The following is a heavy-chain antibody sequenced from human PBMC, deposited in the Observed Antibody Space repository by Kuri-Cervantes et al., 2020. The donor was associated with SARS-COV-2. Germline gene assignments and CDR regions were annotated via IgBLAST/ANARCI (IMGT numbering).Heavy chain of an antibody. CDR3: ARIPLLYCSSTSCLNNTDY. CDR2: IDWDDDK. D-gene: IGHD2-2*01. CDR1: GFSLSTSGMC. J-gene: IGHJ4*02. Sequence: SGPTLVNPTQTLTLTCTFSGFSLSTSGMCVSWIRQPPGKALEWLARIDWDDDKYYSTSLKTRLTISKDTSKNQVVLTMTNMDPVDTATYYCARIPLLYCSSTSCLNNTDYWGQGTLVTVSS. V-gene: IGHV2-70*11.